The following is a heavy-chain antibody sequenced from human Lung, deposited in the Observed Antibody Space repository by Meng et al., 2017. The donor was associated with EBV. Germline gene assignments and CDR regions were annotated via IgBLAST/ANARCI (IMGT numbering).Heavy chain of an antibody. CDR3: ARDLPGGTKGTWLDL. J-gene: IGHJ5*02. D-gene: IGHD1-14*01. V-gene: IGHV1-18*01. CDR2: ISAYNGNT. Sequence: QVQLVRAATAVNKPGASVKVSCKASGYIFNNYGVSWVRQAPGQWPEWMGWISAYNGNTDYAQNFQGRFTMTTETSTSTAYMELRSLRSDDTAVDYCARDLPGGTKGTWLDLWGQGTLVTVSS. CDR1: GYIFNNYG.